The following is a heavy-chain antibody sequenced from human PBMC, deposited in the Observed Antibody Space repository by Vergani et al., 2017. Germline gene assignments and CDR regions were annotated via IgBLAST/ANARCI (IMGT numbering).Heavy chain of an antibody. J-gene: IGHJ5*02. CDR3: AREHYYDSSGYYSRNNWFDP. CDR1: GGSISSYY. CDR2: IYYSGST. Sequence: QVQLQESGPGLVKPSETLSLTCTVSGGSISSYYWSWIRQPPGKGLEWIGYIYYSGSTNYNPSLKSRVTISVDTSKNQFSLKLSSVTAADTAVYYCAREHYYDSSGYYSRNNWFDPWGQGTLVTVSS. D-gene: IGHD3-22*01. V-gene: IGHV4-59*01.